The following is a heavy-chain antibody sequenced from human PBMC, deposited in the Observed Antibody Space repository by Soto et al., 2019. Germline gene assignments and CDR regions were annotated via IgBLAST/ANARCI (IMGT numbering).Heavy chain of an antibody. CDR3: VRSKRYTRSVGWGGGFDY. Sequence: QVQLVESGGGVVQPGGSLRLSCAASGFTFSDSGMHWVRQAPGKGLEWVAVIWSDGSDKSYADSVEGRFTISRDNSKNNVYRQKNSLGAEEPAVYYCVRSKRYTRSVGWGGGFDYWGQGTLVTVSS. J-gene: IGHJ4*02. D-gene: IGHD3-16*02. V-gene: IGHV3-33*01. CDR1: GFTFSDSG. CDR2: IWSDGSDK.